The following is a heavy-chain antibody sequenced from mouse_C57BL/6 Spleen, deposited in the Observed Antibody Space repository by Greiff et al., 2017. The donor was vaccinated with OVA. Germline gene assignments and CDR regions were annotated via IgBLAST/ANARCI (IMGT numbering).Heavy chain of an antibody. Sequence: QVQLQQPGTELVKPGASVKLSCKASGYTFTSYWMHWVKQRPGQGLEWIGNINPSNGGTNYNEKFKSKATLTVDKSSSTAYMQLSSLTSEASAVYYCARGEVRGAWFAYWGQGTLVTVSA. V-gene: IGHV1-53*01. CDR2: INPSNGGT. CDR1: GYTFTSYW. D-gene: IGHD2-5*01. CDR3: ARGEVRGAWFAY. J-gene: IGHJ3*01.